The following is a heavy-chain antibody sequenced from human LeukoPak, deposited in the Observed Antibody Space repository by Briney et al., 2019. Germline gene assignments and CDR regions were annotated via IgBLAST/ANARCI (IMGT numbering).Heavy chain of an antibody. CDR2: IIPILGIA. CDR1: GGIFSSYT. D-gene: IGHD5-24*01. J-gene: IGHJ6*02. V-gene: IGHV1-69*02. Sequence: SVKVSCKASGGIFSSYTISWVRQAPGQGLEWMGRIIPILGIANYAQKFQGRVTITADKSTSTAYMELSSLRSEDTAVYYCARRGLQTYYGMDVWGQGTTVTVSS. CDR3: ARRGLQTYYGMDV.